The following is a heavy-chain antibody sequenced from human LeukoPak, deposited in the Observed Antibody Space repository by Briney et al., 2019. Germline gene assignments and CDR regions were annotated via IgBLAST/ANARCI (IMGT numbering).Heavy chain of an antibody. Sequence: GGSLRLSCAASGFTVSSNNMSWVRQAPGKGLEWVSVIYSGGSTYYADSVKGRFTISRDNSKNTLYLQMNSLRAEDTAVYYCARDSAVAGLFDYWGQGTLVTVSS. D-gene: IGHD6-19*01. CDR2: IYSGGST. V-gene: IGHV3-66*02. J-gene: IGHJ4*02. CDR1: GFTVSSNN. CDR3: ARDSAVAGLFDY.